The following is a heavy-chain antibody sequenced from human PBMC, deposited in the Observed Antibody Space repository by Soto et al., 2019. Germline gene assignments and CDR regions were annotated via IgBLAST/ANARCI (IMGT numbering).Heavy chain of an antibody. CDR2: ISYDGSNK. CDR1: GFTFSSYG. Sequence: QVQLVESGGGVVQPGRSLRLSCAASGFTFSSYGMHWVRQAPGKGLEGVAVISYDGSNKYYADSVKGRFTISRDNSKNTLYLQMNSLRAEDTAVYYCAKSTSDPVHFDYWGQGTLVTVSS. D-gene: IGHD6-6*01. CDR3: AKSTSDPVHFDY. J-gene: IGHJ4*02. V-gene: IGHV3-30*18.